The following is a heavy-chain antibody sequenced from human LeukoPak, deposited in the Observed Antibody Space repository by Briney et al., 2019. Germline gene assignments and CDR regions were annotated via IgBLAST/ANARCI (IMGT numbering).Heavy chain of an antibody. D-gene: IGHD3-3*01. J-gene: IGHJ5*02. CDR3: ARDVQSGSLYP. V-gene: IGHV3-30*04. CDR1: GFTFSSYT. Sequence: GRSLRLSCAASGFTFSSYTMHWVRQAPGKGLEWVAFVLCDGSGQYYAGSVKRLFNISREIYKNTGSLHVHRLTVGDTAVFLCARDVQSGSLYPWGQGALVTVSS. CDR2: VLCDGSGQ.